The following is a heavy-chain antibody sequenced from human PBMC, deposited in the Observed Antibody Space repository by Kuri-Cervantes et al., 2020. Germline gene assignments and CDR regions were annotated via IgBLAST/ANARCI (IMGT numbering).Heavy chain of an antibody. V-gene: IGHV4-38-2*01. Sequence: SETLSLTCAVSGYSISSGYYWGWIQQPPGKGLEWIGSIYHSGSTYYNPSLKSRVTISVDTSKNQFSLKLSSVTAADTAVYYCARRYSSGCLGHWGQGVLVTVSS. D-gene: IGHD6-19*01. J-gene: IGHJ4*02. CDR1: GYSISSGYY. CDR3: ARRYSSGCLGH. CDR2: IYHSGST.